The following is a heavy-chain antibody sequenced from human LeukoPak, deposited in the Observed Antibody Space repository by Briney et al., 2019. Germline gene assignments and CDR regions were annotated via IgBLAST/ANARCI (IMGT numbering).Heavy chain of an antibody. J-gene: IGHJ4*02. CDR2: INWNGGST. V-gene: IGHV3-20*04. CDR3: ARSGGSGWYRSDFDY. Sequence: GGSLRLSCAASGFTFDDYGMSWVRQAPGKGLEWVSGINWNGGSTGYADSVKGRFTISRDNAKNSLYLQMNSLRAEDTALYYCARSGGSGWYRSDFDYWGQGTLVTVSS. D-gene: IGHD6-19*01. CDR1: GFTFDDYG.